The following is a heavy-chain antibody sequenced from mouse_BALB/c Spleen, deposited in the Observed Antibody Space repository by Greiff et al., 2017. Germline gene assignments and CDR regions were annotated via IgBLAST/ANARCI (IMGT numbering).Heavy chain of an antibody. Sequence: VQGVESGPGLVAPSQSLSITCTVSGFSLTGYGVNWVRQPPGKGLEWLGMIWGDGSTDYNSALKSRLSISKDNSKSQVFFKMNSLQANDTAIYYCARAGVLRYFDYWGQGTTLTVSS. CDR2: IWGDGST. CDR1: GFSLTGYG. J-gene: IGHJ2*01. V-gene: IGHV2-6-7*01. D-gene: IGHD1-1*01. CDR3: ARAGVLRYFDY.